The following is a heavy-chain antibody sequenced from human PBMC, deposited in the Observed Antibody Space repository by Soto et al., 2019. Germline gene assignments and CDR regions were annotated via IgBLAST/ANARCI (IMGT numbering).Heavy chain of an antibody. CDR1: GSTFSSHA. V-gene: IGHV3-23*01. Sequence: GGSLRLSCAASGSTFSSHAMNWVRQAPGKGLEWVSAISGSGGSTYYADSVKGRFTISRDKSRNILYLQMSSLRAEDTAVYYCAKGRYSGTYYSGYWGQGTLVTVSS. CDR2: ISGSGGST. CDR3: AKGRYSGTYYSGY. D-gene: IGHD1-26*01. J-gene: IGHJ4*02.